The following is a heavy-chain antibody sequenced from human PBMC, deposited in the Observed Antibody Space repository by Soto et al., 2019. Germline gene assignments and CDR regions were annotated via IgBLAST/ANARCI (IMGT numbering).Heavy chain of an antibody. V-gene: IGHV4-34*01. J-gene: IGHJ6*02. CDR2: INHSGST. CDR1: GGSFRGYY. D-gene: IGHD3-10*01. CDR3: ARCRLTMVRGVIITHYYYGMDV. Sequence: SETLSLTCAVYGGSFRGYYWSWIRQPPGKGLEWIGEINHSGSTNYNPSLKSRVTISVDTSKNQFSLKLSSVTAADTAVYYCARCRLTMVRGVIITHYYYGMDVWGQGPTVTVSS.